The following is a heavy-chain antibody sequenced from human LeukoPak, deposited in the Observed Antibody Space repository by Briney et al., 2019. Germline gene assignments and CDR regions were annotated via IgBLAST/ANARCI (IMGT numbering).Heavy chain of an antibody. J-gene: IGHJ4*02. Sequence: GSLRLSCAASGFTFNHYWMTWVRQAPGKGPEWVANIKHDGSQQYYVDSVRGRFTISRDNARNSLYLQMNSLRAEDTAVYYCARGGYSSGWRVWYFDYWGQGTLVTVSS. CDR1: GFTFNHYW. CDR3: ARGGYSSGWRVWYFDY. D-gene: IGHD6-19*01. V-gene: IGHV3-7*01. CDR2: IKHDGSQQ.